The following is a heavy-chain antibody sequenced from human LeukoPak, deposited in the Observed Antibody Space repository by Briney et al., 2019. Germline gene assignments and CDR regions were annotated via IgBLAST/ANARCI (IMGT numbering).Heavy chain of an antibody. D-gene: IGHD5-12*01. Sequence: GGSLRLSCAASGFTFSSYAMSWVRQAPGKGLEWVSAISGSGGSTYYADSVKGRFTISRDNSKNTLYLQMNTLRAEDTAVYYCALIVATMGNFDYWGQGTLVTVSS. J-gene: IGHJ4*02. CDR1: GFTFSSYA. CDR2: ISGSGGST. V-gene: IGHV3-23*01. CDR3: ALIVATMGNFDY.